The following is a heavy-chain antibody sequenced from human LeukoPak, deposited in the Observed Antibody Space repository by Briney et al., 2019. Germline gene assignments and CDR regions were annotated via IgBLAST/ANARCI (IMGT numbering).Heavy chain of an antibody. V-gene: IGHV5-51*01. Sequence: GESQDISCEASGFHFNNYWGGWVPQMPGKGLEWMGIIYPGDFDTRYSPSLARPHTISVDKSISTAYLQWRSLRASDTAMYFCAGHSFDTVDAFDVWGQ. CDR1: GFHFNNYW. CDR2: IYPGDFDT. CDR3: AGHSFDTVDAFDV. J-gene: IGHJ3*01. D-gene: IGHD2-2*02.